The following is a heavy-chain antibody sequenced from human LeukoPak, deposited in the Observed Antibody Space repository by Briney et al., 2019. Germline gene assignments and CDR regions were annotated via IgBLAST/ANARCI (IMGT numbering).Heavy chain of an antibody. CDR1: EFIFNAYR. V-gene: IGHV3-7*01. CDR3: ARDGYGGYNDY. D-gene: IGHD4-23*01. Sequence: GGPLTLSCTPFEFIFNAYRMNCLRHATGEGLEGVDRIHRYGGERYYMDSVKGRFTISRDNAKNSLYLQMNSLRVEDTAVYFCARDGYGGYNDYWGQGTLVSVSS. CDR2: IHRYGGER. J-gene: IGHJ4*02.